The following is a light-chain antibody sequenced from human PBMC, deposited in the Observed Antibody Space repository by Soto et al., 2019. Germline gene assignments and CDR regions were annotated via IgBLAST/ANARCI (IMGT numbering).Light chain of an antibody. CDR1: SSNIGANP. Sequence: QSVLTQPPSASGTPGQRVTISCSGSSSNIGANPINWYQQLPGTAPKLLIYNNDQRPSGVPHRFSASKSGTSASLAISGLQSEDEADYYCEAWDDSLYGAVLGGGTKVTVL. CDR2: NND. CDR3: EAWDDSLYGAV. J-gene: IGLJ2*01. V-gene: IGLV1-44*01.